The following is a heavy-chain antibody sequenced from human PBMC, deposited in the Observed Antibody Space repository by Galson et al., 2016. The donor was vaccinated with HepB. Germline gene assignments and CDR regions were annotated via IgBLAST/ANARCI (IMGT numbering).Heavy chain of an antibody. Sequence: SLRLSCAASGFTFNTYTLAWVRQAPGKGLEYVSSITTGRTFIHSADSVRGRFTISRDDAENSVHLQMNRLKGEDTAVYYCARVLIPTAAGASGLDLWGPGTLVVVSS. CDR3: ARVLIPTAAGASGLDL. D-gene: IGHD6-25*01. V-gene: IGHV3-21*01. CDR2: ITTGRTFI. CDR1: GFTFNTYT. J-gene: IGHJ5*02.